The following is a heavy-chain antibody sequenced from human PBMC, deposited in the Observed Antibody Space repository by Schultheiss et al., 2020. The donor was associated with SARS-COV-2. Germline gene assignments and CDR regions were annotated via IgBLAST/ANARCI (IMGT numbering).Heavy chain of an antibody. D-gene: IGHD2-15*01. CDR2: ISYDGSNK. Sequence: GGSLRLSCAASGFTFSSYAMHWVRQAPGKGLEWVAVISYDGSNKYYADSVKGRFTISRDNSKNTLYLQMNSLRAEDTAVYYCARDVSQDNWGQGTLVTVSS. CDR1: GFTFSSYA. J-gene: IGHJ4*02. CDR3: ARDVSQDN. V-gene: IGHV3-30-3*01.